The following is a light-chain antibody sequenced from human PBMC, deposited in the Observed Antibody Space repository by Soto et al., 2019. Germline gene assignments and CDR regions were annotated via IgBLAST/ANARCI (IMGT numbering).Light chain of an antibody. Sequence: ICLTQSSATVSLSKAERATLSGTVKQSASSSYLAWYQQKPGQAHRRLIYAAYSRATGIPDRFSGSGSGTDFTLTISRLEPEDFAAYCCQQYGNSPLTFGQGTRLEIK. V-gene: IGKV3-20*01. J-gene: IGKJ5*01. CDR3: QQYGNSPLT. CDR1: QSASSSY. CDR2: AAY.